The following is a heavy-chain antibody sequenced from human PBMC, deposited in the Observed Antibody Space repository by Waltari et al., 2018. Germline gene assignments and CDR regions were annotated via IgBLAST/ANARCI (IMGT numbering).Heavy chain of an antibody. CDR2: IYHSGST. J-gene: IGHJ4*02. V-gene: IGHV4-38-2*01. CDR3: ARRRAAPPYYFDY. Sequence: QVQLQESGPGLVKPSETLSLTCAVSGYSISSGYYWGWIRQPPGKGLEWIGIIYHSGSTYYNPSLKSRVTISVDTSKNQFSLKLSSVTAADTAVYYCARRRAAPPYYFDYWGQGTLVTVSS. D-gene: IGHD6-6*01. CDR1: GYSISSGYY.